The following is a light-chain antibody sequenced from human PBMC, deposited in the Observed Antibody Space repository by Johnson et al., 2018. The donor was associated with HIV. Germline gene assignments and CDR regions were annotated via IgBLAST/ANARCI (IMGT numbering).Light chain of an antibody. CDR3: GTWDSSLSTYV. Sequence: QSVLTQPPSVSAAPGQKVTISCSGSSSNIGNNYVSWYQQFPGTAPNLLIYDNNKRPSGIPDRFSGSKSGTSATLGITGLQTGDEADYYCGTWDSSLSTYVFGSGTKVTVL. J-gene: IGLJ1*01. CDR1: SSNIGNNY. CDR2: DNN. V-gene: IGLV1-51*01.